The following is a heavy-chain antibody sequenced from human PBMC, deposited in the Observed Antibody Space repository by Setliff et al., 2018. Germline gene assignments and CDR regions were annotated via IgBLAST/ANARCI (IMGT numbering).Heavy chain of an antibody. CDR2: ISGSGDKT. V-gene: IGHV3-23*01. D-gene: IGHD5-12*01. Sequence: LRLSCAASGFTFSNFAMTWVRQAPGKGLEWVSGISGSGDKTYYADSVKGRFTISRDNSKNTLYLQMNSLRSEDTAVYYCARSSPDGYNLGYYYYGMDVWGQGTTVTVSS. CDR3: ARSSPDGYNLGYYYYGMDV. J-gene: IGHJ6*02. CDR1: GFTFSNFA.